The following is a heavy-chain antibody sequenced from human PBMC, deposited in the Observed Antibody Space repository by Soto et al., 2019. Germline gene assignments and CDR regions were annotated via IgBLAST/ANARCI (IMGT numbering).Heavy chain of an antibody. CDR3: ATDFCTSTTCLVKRYFPH. J-gene: IGHJ1*01. Sequence: EVQLLESGGGLVQPGGSLRLSCAASGFTFSNYAMSWVRQAPGKGLEWVSALSGTGDSTDYADAVKGRFTISRDNSKHTLYLQMSSLRAEDTALYYCATDFCTSTTCLVKRYFPHWVQGTLVTVSS. CDR1: GFTFSNYA. D-gene: IGHD2-2*01. V-gene: IGHV3-23*01. CDR2: LSGTGDST.